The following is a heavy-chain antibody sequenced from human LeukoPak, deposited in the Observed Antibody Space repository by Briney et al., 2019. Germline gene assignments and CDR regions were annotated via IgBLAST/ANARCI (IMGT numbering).Heavy chain of an antibody. CDR1: GFTFNNIG. Sequence: GGSLRLSCAASGFTFNNIGMHWVRQAPGKGLEWAAVMSNDGSNQYYGDSVKGRFTISRDNAKNSLYLQMNSLRAEDTAVYYCARDRAYGMDVWGQGTTVTVSS. D-gene: IGHD1-26*01. CDR3: ARDRAYGMDV. V-gene: IGHV3-30*03. J-gene: IGHJ6*02. CDR2: MSNDGSNQ.